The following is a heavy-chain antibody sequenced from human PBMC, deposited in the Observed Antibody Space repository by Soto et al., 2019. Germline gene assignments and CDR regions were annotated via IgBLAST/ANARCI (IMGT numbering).Heavy chain of an antibody. CDR2: IIPIFGTA. J-gene: IGHJ6*02. Sequence: SVKVSCKASGGPFISYAIIWVRQAPGQGLEWMGGIIPIFGTANYAQKFQGRVTITADESTSTAYMELSSLRSEDTAVYYCARGTRVRGVILGGGDYYYYGMDVWGQGTTVTVSS. CDR3: ARGTRVRGVILGGGDYYYYGMDV. CDR1: GGPFISYA. D-gene: IGHD3-10*01. V-gene: IGHV1-69*13.